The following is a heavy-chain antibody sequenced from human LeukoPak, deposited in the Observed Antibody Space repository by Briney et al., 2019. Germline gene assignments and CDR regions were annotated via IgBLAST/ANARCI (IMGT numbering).Heavy chain of an antibody. V-gene: IGHV1-8*01. CDR2: MNPNSGNT. J-gene: IGHJ4*02. Sequence: ASVKVSCKASGYTFTSYDINWVRQATGQGLEWMGWMNPNSGNTGYAQKFQGRVTMTRNTSISTAYMELSSLRSEDTAVYYCAREAYWSGYYTDYWGQGTLVTVSS. CDR1: GYTFTSYD. D-gene: IGHD3-3*01. CDR3: AREAYWSGYYTDY.